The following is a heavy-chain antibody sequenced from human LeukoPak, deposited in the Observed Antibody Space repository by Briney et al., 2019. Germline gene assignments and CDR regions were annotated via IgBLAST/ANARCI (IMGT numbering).Heavy chain of an antibody. D-gene: IGHD6-19*01. CDR3: ARDSIAVAAATPIPFDY. Sequence: CSMNWVRQAPGKGLEWVSSISSSSYIYYADSVKGRFTISRDNAKNSLYLQMNSLRAEDTAVYYCARDSIAVAAATPIPFDYWGQGTLVTVSS. CDR1: CS. J-gene: IGHJ4*02. CDR2: ISSSSYI. V-gene: IGHV3-21*01.